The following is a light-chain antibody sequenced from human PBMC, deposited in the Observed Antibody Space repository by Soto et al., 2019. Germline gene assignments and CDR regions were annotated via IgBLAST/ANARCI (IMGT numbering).Light chain of an antibody. Sequence: SYELTQPPSVSVAPGKTARITCGGNNIGSKSVHWYQQKPGQAPVLVIYYDSHRPSGSPERFSGSNSGNTATLTISRVEAGDEADYYCQVWDSSSDHRYVFGTGTKLTVL. CDR2: YDS. V-gene: IGLV3-21*04. CDR3: QVWDSSSDHRYV. J-gene: IGLJ1*01. CDR1: NIGSKS.